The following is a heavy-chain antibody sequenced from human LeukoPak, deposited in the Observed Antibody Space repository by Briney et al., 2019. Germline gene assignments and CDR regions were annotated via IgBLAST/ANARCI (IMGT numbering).Heavy chain of an antibody. J-gene: IGHJ4*02. V-gene: IGHV3-48*02. CDR2: INSSSSTI. D-gene: IGHD6-13*01. CDR1: GFTFSSYS. Sequence: GGSLRLSCAASGFTFSSYSMNWVRQAPGKGLEWVSYINSSSSTIYYADSVKGRFTISRDNAKNSLYLQMNSLRDEDTAVYYCARGRRIAAAEGDFDYWGQGTLVTVSS. CDR3: ARGRRIAAAEGDFDY.